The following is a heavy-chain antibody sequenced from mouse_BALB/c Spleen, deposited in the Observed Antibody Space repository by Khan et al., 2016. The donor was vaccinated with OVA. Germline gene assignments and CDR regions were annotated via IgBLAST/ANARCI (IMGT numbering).Heavy chain of an antibody. V-gene: IGHV1S81*02. Sequence: QVQLQQSGAELVKPGASVKLSCKASGYTFPSYYMYWVKPRPGQGLAWIGEIHPNNGGSNCNEKFKSKATLTVDKSSSTAYMQLSSLTSEDSAVYYCTRSGYGSFAYWGQGTLVTVSA. CDR1: GYTFPSYY. CDR2: IHPNNGGS. D-gene: IGHD2-2*01. J-gene: IGHJ3*01. CDR3: TRSGYGSFAY.